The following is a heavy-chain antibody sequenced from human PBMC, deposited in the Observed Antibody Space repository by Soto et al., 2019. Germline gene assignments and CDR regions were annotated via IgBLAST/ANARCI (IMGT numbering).Heavy chain of an antibody. CDR3: AKDEWLAPDY. CDR2: ISYDGSNK. D-gene: IGHD6-19*01. Sequence: GGSLRLSCAASGFTFSSYGMHWVRQAPGKGLEWVAVISYDGSNKYYADSVKGRFTISRDNSKNTLYLQMNSLRAEDTAVYYCAKDEWLAPDYWGQGTLVTVSS. V-gene: IGHV3-30*18. J-gene: IGHJ4*02. CDR1: GFTFSSYG.